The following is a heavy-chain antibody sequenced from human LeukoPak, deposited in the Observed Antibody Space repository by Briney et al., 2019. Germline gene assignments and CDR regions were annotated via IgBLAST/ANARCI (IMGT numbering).Heavy chain of an antibody. V-gene: IGHV4-39*02. CDR3: ARDQGQYSYARGVLDY. Sequence: SETLSLTCIVSGGSISSSSYYWGWIRQPPGKGLEWIGSIYYSGSTYYNPSLKSRVTISVDTSKNQFSLKLSSVTAADTAVYYCARDQGQYSYARGVLDYWGQGTLVTVSS. CDR1: GGSISSSSYY. CDR2: IYYSGST. J-gene: IGHJ4*02. D-gene: IGHD5-18*01.